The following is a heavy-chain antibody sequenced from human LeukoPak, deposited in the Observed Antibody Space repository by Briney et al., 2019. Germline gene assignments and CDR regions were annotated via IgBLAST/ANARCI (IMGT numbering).Heavy chain of an antibody. CDR1: GLTFSNNA. Sequence: PGGSLRLSCAASGLTFSNNAMTWVRQAPGKGLEWVSSISGSGGDTYYADSVQGRFAISRDNSRATLYLQMNSLRAEDTAIYYCASGFGSVVVGLYNWLDSWGQGTLVTVSS. D-gene: IGHD2-15*01. V-gene: IGHV3-23*01. CDR2: ISGSGGDT. CDR3: ASGFGSVVVGLYNWLDS. J-gene: IGHJ5*01.